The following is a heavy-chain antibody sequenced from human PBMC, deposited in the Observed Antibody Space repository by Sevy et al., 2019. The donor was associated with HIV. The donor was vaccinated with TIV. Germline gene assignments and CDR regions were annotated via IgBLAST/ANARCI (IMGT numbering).Heavy chain of an antibody. Sequence: GGSLRLSCAASGFTFSSYAMSWVRQARGKGLEWVSAISGSGGSTYYADSVKGRFTISRDNSKNMLYLQMNSLRAEDSAVYYCAKDHRWSFRERYDVWSHQSNYYYYGMDVWGQGTTVTVSS. D-gene: IGHD3-3*01. CDR1: GFTFSSYA. J-gene: IGHJ6*02. CDR2: ISGSGGST. V-gene: IGHV3-23*01. CDR3: AKDHRWSFRERYDVWSHQSNYYYYGMDV.